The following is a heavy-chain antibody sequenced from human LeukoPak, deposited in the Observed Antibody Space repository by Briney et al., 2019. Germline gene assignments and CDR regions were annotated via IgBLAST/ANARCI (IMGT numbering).Heavy chain of an antibody. J-gene: IGHJ4*02. CDR2: INHSGST. D-gene: IGHD6-13*01. CDR1: GGSFSGYC. Sequence: SETLSLTCAVYGGSFSGYCWSWIRQPPGKGLEWIGEINHSGSTNYNPSLKSRVTISVDTSKNQFSLKLSSVTAADTAVYYCAXXXXXXAAGTNYRPEYYFDYWGQGTLVTVSS. V-gene: IGHV4-34*01. CDR3: AXXXXXXAAGTNYRPEYYFDY.